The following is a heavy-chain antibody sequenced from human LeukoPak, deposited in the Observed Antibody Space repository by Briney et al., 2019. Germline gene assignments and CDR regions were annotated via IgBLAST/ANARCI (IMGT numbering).Heavy chain of an antibody. CDR1: GGSFSGYY. D-gene: IGHD2-2*01. J-gene: IGHJ5*02. Sequence: SETLSLTCAVYGGSFSGYYWSWIRQPPGKGLEWIGEINHSGSTNYNASLKSRVTISVDTSKNQFSPKLSSVTAADTAVYYCARDATRYCSSTSCYAGFDPWGQGTLVTVSS. CDR2: INHSGST. CDR3: ARDATRYCSSTSCYAGFDP. V-gene: IGHV4-34*01.